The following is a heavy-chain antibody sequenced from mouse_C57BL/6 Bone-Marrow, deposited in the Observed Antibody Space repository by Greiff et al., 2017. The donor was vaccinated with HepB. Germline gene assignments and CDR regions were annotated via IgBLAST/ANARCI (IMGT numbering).Heavy chain of an antibody. Sequence: EVHLVESGEGLVKPGGSLKLSCAASGFTFSSYAMSWVRQTPEKRLEWVAYISSGGDYIYYADTVKGRFTISRDNARNTLYLQMSSLKSEDTAMYYCTRDNGMYYYGDWYFDVWGTGTTVTVSS. V-gene: IGHV5-9-1*02. CDR3: TRDNGMYYYGDWYFDV. J-gene: IGHJ1*03. D-gene: IGHD1-1*01. CDR2: ISSGGDYI. CDR1: GFTFSSYA.